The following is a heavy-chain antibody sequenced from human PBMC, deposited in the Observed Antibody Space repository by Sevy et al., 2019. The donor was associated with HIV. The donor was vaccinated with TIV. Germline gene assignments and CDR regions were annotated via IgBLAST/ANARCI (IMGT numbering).Heavy chain of an antibody. CDR2: IYYNGHI. V-gene: IGHV4-59*08. Sequence: SETLSLTCTVSGGSITSLYWNWIRQPPGKGLEWIANIYYNGHINYNPSLKSRVTLSLDTSKNQFSLRLSSVTAADTAMYYCAGEDAWGRGYSWGQGTLVTISS. J-gene: IGHJ4*02. CDR3: AGEDAWGRGYS. D-gene: IGHD1-26*01. CDR1: GGSITSLY.